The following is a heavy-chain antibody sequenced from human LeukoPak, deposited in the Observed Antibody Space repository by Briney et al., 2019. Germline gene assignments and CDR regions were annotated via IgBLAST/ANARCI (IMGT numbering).Heavy chain of an antibody. CDR1: GGSISSSSYY. D-gene: IGHD3-3*01. Sequence: SETLSLTCTVSGGSISSSSYYWGWIRQPPGKGLEWIGSIYYSGSTYYNPSLKSRVTISVDTSKNQFSLKLSSVTAADTAVYYCASGQIERFLEWLQLGADNWFDPWGQGTLVTVSS. CDR2: IYYSGST. CDR3: ASGQIERFLEWLQLGADNWFDP. V-gene: IGHV4-39*01. J-gene: IGHJ5*02.